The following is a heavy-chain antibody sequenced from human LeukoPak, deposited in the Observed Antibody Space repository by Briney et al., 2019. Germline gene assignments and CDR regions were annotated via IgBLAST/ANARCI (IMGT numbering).Heavy chain of an antibody. CDR3: ARGSPYSDISAHGYWYFYGMDV. V-gene: IGHV3-7*01. Sequence: GGSLRLSCEVSGFTLSSYWMNWVRQAPGKGLEWVANIKQDGSEKYYVDSVKGRFTISRDNAKNSLYLQMNSLRAEDTAVYYCARGSPYSDISAHGYWYFYGMDVWGQGTTVTVSS. CDR2: IKQDGSEK. D-gene: IGHD3-22*01. CDR1: GFTLSSYW. J-gene: IGHJ6*02.